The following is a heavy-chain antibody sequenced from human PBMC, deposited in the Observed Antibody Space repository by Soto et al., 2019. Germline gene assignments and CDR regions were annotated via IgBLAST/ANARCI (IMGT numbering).Heavy chain of an antibody. Sequence: QVQLQESGPGLVKPSGTLSLTCAVSGGSISSSNWWSWVRQPPGKGLEWIGEIYHSGSTNYNPSHKSRVXXXVXXAKNQFSLKLSSVTAADTAVYYCARIAAAGTNFAYWGQGTLVTVSS. CDR3: ARIAAAGTNFAY. CDR1: GGSISSSNW. J-gene: IGHJ4*02. D-gene: IGHD6-13*01. CDR2: IYHSGST. V-gene: IGHV4-4*02.